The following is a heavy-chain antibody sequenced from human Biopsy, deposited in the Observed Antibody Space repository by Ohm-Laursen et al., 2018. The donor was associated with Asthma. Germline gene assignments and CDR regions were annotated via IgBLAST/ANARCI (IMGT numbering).Heavy chain of an antibody. CDR3: AREGIAVAHFDY. CDR1: GFTFSSYA. V-gene: IGHV3-30-3*01. Sequence: SSLRPSCTASGFTFSSYAMHWVRQAPGKGLEWVAVISYDGSNKYYADSVKGRFTISRDNSKNTLYLQMNSLRAEDTAVYYCAREGIAVAHFDYWGQGTLVTVSS. CDR2: ISYDGSNK. J-gene: IGHJ4*02. D-gene: IGHD6-19*01.